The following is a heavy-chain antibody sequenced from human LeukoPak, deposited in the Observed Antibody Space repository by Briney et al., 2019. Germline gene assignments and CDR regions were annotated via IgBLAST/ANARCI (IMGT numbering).Heavy chain of an antibody. Sequence: GGSLRLSCAASGFTFDDYAMHWVRQAPGKGLEWVSGISWNSGSIGYADSVKGRFTISRDNAKNSLYLQMNSLRAEDTALYYCAKGKTHDSSGYYLDYWGQGTLVTVSS. V-gene: IGHV3-9*01. D-gene: IGHD3-22*01. CDR1: GFTFDDYA. CDR2: ISWNSGSI. CDR3: AKGKTHDSSGYYLDY. J-gene: IGHJ4*02.